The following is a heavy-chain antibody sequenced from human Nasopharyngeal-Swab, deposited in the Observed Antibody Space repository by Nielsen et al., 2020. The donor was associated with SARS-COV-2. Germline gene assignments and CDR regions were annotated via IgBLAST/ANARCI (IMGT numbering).Heavy chain of an antibody. CDR2: IIPILGIA. Sequence: KISCKASGGTFSSYAISWVRQAPGQGLEWMGRIIPILGIANYAQKFQGRVTITADKSTSTAYMELSSLRSEDTAVYYCAREYCSGGSCYGNYGMDVWGQGTTVTVSS. CDR3: AREYCSGGSCYGNYGMDV. V-gene: IGHV1-69*04. J-gene: IGHJ6*02. CDR1: GGTFSSYA. D-gene: IGHD2-15*01.